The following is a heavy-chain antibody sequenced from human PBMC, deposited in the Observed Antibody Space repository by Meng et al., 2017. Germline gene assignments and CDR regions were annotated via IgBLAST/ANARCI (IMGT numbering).Heavy chain of an antibody. Sequence: GESLKISCAASGFTFSSYEMNWVRQAPGKGLEWVSSISSSSSYIYYADSVKGRFTISRDNAKNSLYLQMNSLRAEDTAVYYCARVALAESSSGDWGAFDIWGQGTLVTVSS. CDR1: GFTFSSYE. CDR2: ISSSSSYI. J-gene: IGHJ3*02. CDR3: ARVALAESSSGDWGAFDI. D-gene: IGHD6-13*01. V-gene: IGHV3-21*01.